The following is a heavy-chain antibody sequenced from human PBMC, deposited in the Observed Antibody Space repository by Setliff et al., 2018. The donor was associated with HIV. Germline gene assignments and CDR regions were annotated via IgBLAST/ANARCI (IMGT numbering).Heavy chain of an antibody. Sequence: LRLSCAASGFTFSDYYMSWIRQAPGKGLEWVSYISNSGSTIYYADSVKGRFSISRDNAKNSLYLQMNSLRAEDTAEYYCAKELAASGLGYFDSWGRGILVTVSS. CDR2: ISNSGSTI. CDR3: AKELAASGLGYFDS. D-gene: IGHD3-22*01. V-gene: IGHV3-11*01. CDR1: GFTFSDYY. J-gene: IGHJ4*02.